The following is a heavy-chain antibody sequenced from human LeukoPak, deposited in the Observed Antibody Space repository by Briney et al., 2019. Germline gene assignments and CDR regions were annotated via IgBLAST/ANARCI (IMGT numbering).Heavy chain of an antibody. CDR3: ATTPRIAAAGNVRY. J-gene: IGHJ4*02. CDR1: GGSISSSSYY. V-gene: IGHV4-39*01. Sequence: SETLSLTCTVSGGSISSSSYYWGWIRQPPGKGLEWIGSIYYSGSTYYNPSLKSRVTISVDTSKNQFSLKLSSVTAADTAVYYCATTPRIAAAGNVRYWGQGTLVTVSS. D-gene: IGHD6-13*01. CDR2: IYYSGST.